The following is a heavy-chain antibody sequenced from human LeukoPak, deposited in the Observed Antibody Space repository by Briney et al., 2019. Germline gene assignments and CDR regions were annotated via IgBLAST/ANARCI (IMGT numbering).Heavy chain of an antibody. V-gene: IGHV3-48*03. CDR2: ISSSGSTI. CDR1: GFTFSSYE. Sequence: PGGSLRLSCAASGFTFSSYEMNWVRQAPGKGLEWVSYISSSGSTIYYADSVKGRFTISRDNAKNSLYLQMNSLRAEDTAVYYCASPASGSYSIYGFDYWGQGTLVTVSS. CDR3: ASPASGSYSIYGFDY. D-gene: IGHD1-26*01. J-gene: IGHJ4*02.